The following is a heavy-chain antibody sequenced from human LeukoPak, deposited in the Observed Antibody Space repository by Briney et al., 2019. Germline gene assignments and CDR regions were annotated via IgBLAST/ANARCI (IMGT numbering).Heavy chain of an antibody. CDR3: AKDDDWGRYKH. CDR1: GFSFSTYG. J-gene: IGHJ1*01. D-gene: IGHD3-16*01. CDR2: ISGSGDST. Sequence: GGTLRLSCGAFGFSFSTYGMSWVRQAPGKGLEWVSGISGSGDSTNYADSVKGRFTISRDNSKNTQSLQMNSLRAEDTAVYYCAKDDDWGRYKHWGQGTLVTVSS. V-gene: IGHV3-23*01.